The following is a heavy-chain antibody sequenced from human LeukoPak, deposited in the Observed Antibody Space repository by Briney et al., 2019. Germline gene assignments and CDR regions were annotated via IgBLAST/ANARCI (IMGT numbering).Heavy chain of an antibody. CDR3: AKVVYSYGQNHFDY. Sequence: PGGSLRLSCAASGFTFSSYGMHWVRQAPGKGLEWVAFIRYDGSNKYYADSVKGRFTISRDNSKNTLYLQMNSLRAEDTAVYYCAKVVYSYGQNHFDYWGQGTLVTVSS. D-gene: IGHD5-18*01. CDR1: GFTFSSYG. CDR2: IRYDGSNK. J-gene: IGHJ4*02. V-gene: IGHV3-30*02.